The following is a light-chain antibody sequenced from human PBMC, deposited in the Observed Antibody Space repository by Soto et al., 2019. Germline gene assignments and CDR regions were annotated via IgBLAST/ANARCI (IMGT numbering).Light chain of an antibody. CDR3: QQRSNWPIT. J-gene: IGKJ5*01. V-gene: IGKV3-11*01. CDR2: DVS. CDR1: QSVGTS. Sequence: EIVLTQSPDTLSLSPGERATLSCRASQSVGTSLAWYQQKPGQAPSILISDVSNRATGIPARFSGSGARTDFTLTISSLEPEDFAVYYCQQRSNWPITFGQGTRLEIK.